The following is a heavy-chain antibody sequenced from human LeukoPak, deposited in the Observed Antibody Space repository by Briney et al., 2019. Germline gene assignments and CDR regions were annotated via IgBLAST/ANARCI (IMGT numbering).Heavy chain of an antibody. CDR1: GFTFSSHW. Sequence: GGSLRLSCAASGFTFSSHWMTWIRQAPGKGLEWVASIKKDVDEKYYVDSVKGRFTISRDNAKNSLYLHMNSLRVEDTAVYYCARETSFLEWLLSLRLFDYWGQGTLVTVSS. CDR3: ARETSFLEWLLSLRLFDY. J-gene: IGHJ4*02. D-gene: IGHD3-3*02. CDR2: IKKDVDEK. V-gene: IGHV3-7*01.